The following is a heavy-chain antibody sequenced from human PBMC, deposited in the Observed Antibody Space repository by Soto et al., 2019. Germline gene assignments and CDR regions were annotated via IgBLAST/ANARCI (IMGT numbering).Heavy chain of an antibody. J-gene: IGHJ6*02. Sequence: QVQLVESGGGLVKPGGSLRLSCAASGFTFSDYYMSWIRQAPGKGLEWVSYISSSGSTIYYAESVKGRFTISRDNAKNSLYLQMNSLRAEDTAVYYCARANYSNYSYYYYGMDVWGQGTTVTVSS. V-gene: IGHV3-11*01. CDR2: ISSSGSTI. CDR3: ARANYSNYSYYYYGMDV. D-gene: IGHD4-4*01. CDR1: GFTFSDYY.